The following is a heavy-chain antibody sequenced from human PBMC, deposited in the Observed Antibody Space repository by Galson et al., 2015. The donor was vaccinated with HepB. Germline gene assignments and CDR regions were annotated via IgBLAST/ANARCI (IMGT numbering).Heavy chain of an antibody. CDR2: ISAYNGNT. D-gene: IGHD6-19*01. Sequence: SVKVSCKASGYTFTSYGISWVRQAPGQGLEWMGWISAYNGNTNYAQKLQGRVTMTTDTSTSTAYMELRSLRSDDTAVYYCAREVMSSGWIKKEFDIWGQGTMVTVSS. CDR1: GYTFTSYG. J-gene: IGHJ3*02. CDR3: AREVMSSGWIKKEFDI. V-gene: IGHV1-18*04.